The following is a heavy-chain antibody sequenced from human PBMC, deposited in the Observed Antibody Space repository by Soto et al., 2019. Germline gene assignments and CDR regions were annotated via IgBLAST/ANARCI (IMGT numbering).Heavy chain of an antibody. CDR3: ARLAAAGTGYYYYYMDV. CDR1: GYTFTSYG. Sequence: GASVKVSCKASGYTFTSYGISWVRQAPGQGHEWMGWISAYNGNTNYAQKLQGRVTMTTDTSTSTAYMELRSLRSDDTAVYYCARLAAAGTGYYYYYMDVWGKGTTVTVSS. V-gene: IGHV1-18*01. J-gene: IGHJ6*03. CDR2: ISAYNGNT. D-gene: IGHD6-13*01.